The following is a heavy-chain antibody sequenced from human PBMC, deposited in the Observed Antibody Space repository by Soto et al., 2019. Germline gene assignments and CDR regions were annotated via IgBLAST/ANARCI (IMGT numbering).Heavy chain of an antibody. Sequence: QVQLVESGGGVVQPGRSLRLSCAASGFTFSSYAMRWVRQAPGKGLEWVAVISYDGSNKYYADSVKGRFTISRDNSKNTLYLQMNSLRAEDTAVYYCARSRGPFYYYGMDVWGQGTTVTVSS. CDR3: ARSRGPFYYYGMDV. CDR1: GFTFSSYA. V-gene: IGHV3-30-3*01. J-gene: IGHJ6*02. CDR2: ISYDGSNK. D-gene: IGHD3-10*01.